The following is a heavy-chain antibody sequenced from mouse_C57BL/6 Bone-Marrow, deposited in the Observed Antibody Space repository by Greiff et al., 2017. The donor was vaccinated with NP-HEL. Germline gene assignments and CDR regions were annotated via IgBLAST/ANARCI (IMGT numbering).Heavy chain of an antibody. V-gene: IGHV1-81*01. CDR1: GYTFTSYG. CDR3: ASWRLRRPMDY. D-gene: IGHD2-2*01. CDR2: ICPRSGNT. Sequence: VQLQQSGAELARPGASVKLSCTASGYTFTSYGISWVKQRTGQGLEWIGEICPRSGNTYYNEKFKGKATLTADKSSSTAYMELRSLTYEDAAVYFCASWRLRRPMDYWGQGTSVTVSS. J-gene: IGHJ4*01.